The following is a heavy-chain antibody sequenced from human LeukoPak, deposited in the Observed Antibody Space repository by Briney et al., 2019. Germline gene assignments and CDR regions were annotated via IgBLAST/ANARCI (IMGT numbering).Heavy chain of an antibody. CDR2: INNVGSST. CDR3: ARDLGQLLDY. D-gene: IGHD1-26*01. Sequence: GGSLRLSCAASGFTFSSYWMHWVRQAPGKGLVWVSRINNVGSSTTYADSVKGRFTISRDNSKNTLYLQMNSLRAEDTAVYYCARDLGQLLDYWGQGTLVTVSS. CDR1: GFTFSSYW. J-gene: IGHJ4*02. V-gene: IGHV3-74*01.